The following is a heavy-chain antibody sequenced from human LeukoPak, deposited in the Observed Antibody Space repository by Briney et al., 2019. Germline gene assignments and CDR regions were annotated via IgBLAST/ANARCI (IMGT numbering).Heavy chain of an antibody. Sequence: SETLSLTCTVSGGSISSTNYYWGWIRQPPGKGLEWIGSISYSGSPYYNPSLKSRVTTSVDTSKNRFSLKLSSVTAADTAVYYCAITPGPYDSSRNYYPFDYWGQGIVVTVSS. D-gene: IGHD3-22*01. CDR2: ISYSGSP. CDR3: AITPGPYDSSRNYYPFDY. CDR1: GGSISSTNYY. V-gene: IGHV4-39*07. J-gene: IGHJ4*02.